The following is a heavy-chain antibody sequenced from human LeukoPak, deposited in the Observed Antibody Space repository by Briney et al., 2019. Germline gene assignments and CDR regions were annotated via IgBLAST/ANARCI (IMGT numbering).Heavy chain of an antibody. J-gene: IGHJ1*01. CDR3: ANLIIAAAGYEDSQH. Sequence: GGSLRLSCAASGFTFSTYAMSWVRQAPGKGLEWVSAIGGSVGGTYYADSVKGRFTISRDNSKNTLYLQMDSLRVEDTAVYYCANLIIAAAGYEDSQHWGQGTLVTVSS. CDR1: GFTFSTYA. D-gene: IGHD6-13*01. V-gene: IGHV3-23*01. CDR2: IGGSVGGT.